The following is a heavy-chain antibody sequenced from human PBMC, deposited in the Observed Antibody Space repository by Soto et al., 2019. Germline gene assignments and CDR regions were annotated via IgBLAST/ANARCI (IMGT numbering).Heavy chain of an antibody. J-gene: IGHJ3*02. V-gene: IGHV3-30-3*01. CDR3: ARTIVDSGAFDI. CDR1: GFTFSNYA. CDR2: ISFDGSNQ. Sequence: GGSLRLSCAASGFTFSNYAVHWVRQAPGKGLEWVAFISFDGSNQYYADSVKGRFTISRDNSKNTLSLQMNSLRPEDTAVYYCARTIVDSGAFDIWGQGTMVTVSS. D-gene: IGHD4-17*01.